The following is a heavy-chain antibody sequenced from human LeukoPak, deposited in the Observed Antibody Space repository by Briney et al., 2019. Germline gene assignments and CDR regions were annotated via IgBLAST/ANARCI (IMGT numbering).Heavy chain of an antibody. CDR3: ARDRSAAAGTVWFDP. V-gene: IGHV1-69*13. CDR2: IIPIFGTA. D-gene: IGHD6-13*01. J-gene: IGHJ5*02. Sequence: ASVKVSCKVSGGTFSSYAISWVRQAPGQGLEWMGGIIPIFGTANYAQKFQGRVTITADESTSTAYMELSSLRSEDTAVYYCARDRSAAAGTVWFDPWGQGTLVTVSS. CDR1: GGTFSSYA.